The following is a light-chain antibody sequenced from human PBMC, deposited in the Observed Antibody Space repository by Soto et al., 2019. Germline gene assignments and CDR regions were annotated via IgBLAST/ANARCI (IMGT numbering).Light chain of an antibody. J-gene: IGLJ1*01. Sequence: QSVLTQPPSVSEAPRQRVTISCSGSSSNIGNNAVNWYQQLPGKAPKLLIYYDDLLPSGVSDRFSGSKSGTSASLAISGLQSEDEADYYCAARDDSLNGYVFGTGTQLTVL. V-gene: IGLV1-36*01. CDR1: SSNIGNNA. CDR2: YDD. CDR3: AARDDSLNGYV.